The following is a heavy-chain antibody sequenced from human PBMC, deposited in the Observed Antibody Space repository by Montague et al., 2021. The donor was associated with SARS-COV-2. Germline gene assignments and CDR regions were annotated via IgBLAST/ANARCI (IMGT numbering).Heavy chain of an antibody. CDR2: INPADSTT. D-gene: IGHD5-24*01. J-gene: IGHJ6*02. V-gene: IGHV5-51*01. Sequence: QSGAEVKKPGESLKISCKAFGYRFSIHWIDWVRQMPGKGLEWMGGINPADSTTAYSPSFQGHVTISVDKSISTAYLQWSSLEASDIAMYYCARIKDNIWGQGTTVTVSS. CDR1: GYRFSIHW. CDR3: ARIKDNI.